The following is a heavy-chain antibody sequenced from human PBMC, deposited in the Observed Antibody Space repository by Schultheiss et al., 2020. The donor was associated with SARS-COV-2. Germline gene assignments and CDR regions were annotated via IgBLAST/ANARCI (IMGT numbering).Heavy chain of an antibody. V-gene: IGHV3-33*08. Sequence: GGSLRLSCAASGFAFSSYGMHWVRQAPGKGLEWVAVIWYDGSNKYYADSVKGRFTISRDNSKNTLYLQMNSLRAEDTAVYYCARPKTVDTAMVPGYWGQGTLVTVSS. J-gene: IGHJ4*02. CDR1: GFAFSSYG. CDR2: IWYDGSNK. D-gene: IGHD5-18*01. CDR3: ARPKTVDTAMVPGY.